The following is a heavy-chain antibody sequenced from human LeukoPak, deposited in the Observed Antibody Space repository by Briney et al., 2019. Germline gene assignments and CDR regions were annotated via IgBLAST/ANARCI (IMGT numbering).Heavy chain of an antibody. CDR3: ARNILFAFDI. V-gene: IGHV3-53*01. CDR1: GLTVSSSY. Sequence: QPGGSLRLSCAASGLTVSSSYMSWVRQVPGKGLEWVSIIYNDGSTYYADSMKGRFTISRDNSKNTLYLQVNSLRAEDTAMYYCARNILFAFDIWGQGTMVTVSS. J-gene: IGHJ3*02. CDR2: IYNDGST.